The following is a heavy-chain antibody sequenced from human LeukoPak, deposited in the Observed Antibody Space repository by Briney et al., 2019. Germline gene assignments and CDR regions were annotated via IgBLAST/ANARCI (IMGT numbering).Heavy chain of an antibody. J-gene: IGHJ6*03. Sequence: PGGSLRLSCAASGFTFSNYGMHWVRQAPGKGLEWVAFIRYDGSNKYFADSLKGRFTISRDNSKNTLYLQMNSLRPEDTAVYYCAREREDTFDYYYYYMDVWGKGTTVTISS. D-gene: IGHD5-18*01. CDR3: AREREDTFDYYYYYMDV. CDR1: GFTFSNYG. CDR2: IRYDGSNK. V-gene: IGHV3-30*02.